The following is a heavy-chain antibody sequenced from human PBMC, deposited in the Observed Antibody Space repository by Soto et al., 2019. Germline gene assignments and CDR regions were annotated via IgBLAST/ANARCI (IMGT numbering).Heavy chain of an antibody. Sequence: ASVQVSCKASGYTFTGYYMHWVRQAPGQGLEWMGWINPNSGGTNYAQKFQGWVTMTRDTSISTAYMELSRLRSDDTAVYYCARVGCSGGSCYSVVGAFDIWGQGTMVTVSS. V-gene: IGHV1-2*04. CDR3: ARVGCSGGSCYSVVGAFDI. CDR2: INPNSGGT. CDR1: GYTFTGYY. D-gene: IGHD2-15*01. J-gene: IGHJ3*02.